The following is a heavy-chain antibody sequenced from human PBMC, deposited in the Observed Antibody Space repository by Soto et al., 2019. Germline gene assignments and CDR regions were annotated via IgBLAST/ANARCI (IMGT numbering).Heavy chain of an antibody. D-gene: IGHD3-3*01. V-gene: IGHV3-48*02. J-gene: IGHJ6*02. CDR1: GFTFSSYS. CDR3: ARDQVTIFGVVINGYYGMDV. CDR2: ISSSSSTI. Sequence: RGSLRLSCAASGFTFSSYSMNWVRQAPGKGLEWVSYISSSSSTIYYADSVKGRFTISRDNAKNSLYLQMNSLRDEDTAVYYCARDQVTIFGVVINGYYGMDVWGQGTTVTVSS.